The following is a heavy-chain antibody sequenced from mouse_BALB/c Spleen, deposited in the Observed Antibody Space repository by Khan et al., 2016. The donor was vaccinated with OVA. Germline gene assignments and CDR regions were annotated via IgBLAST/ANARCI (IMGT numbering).Heavy chain of an antibody. V-gene: IGHV1-80*01. CDR1: GHAFSNYW. Sequence: QVQLQQPGAELVRPGSSVKISCKASGHAFSNYWMTWVKQRPGQGLEWIGQIYPGDGNTHYTGNFKGKATLTVDKSYSTAYMQLSSLTSEESAVYFCAREGYDGYYRAWVAYWGQGTLVTVS. CDR2: IYPGDGNT. D-gene: IGHD2-3*01. J-gene: IGHJ3*01. CDR3: AREGYDGYYRAWVAY.